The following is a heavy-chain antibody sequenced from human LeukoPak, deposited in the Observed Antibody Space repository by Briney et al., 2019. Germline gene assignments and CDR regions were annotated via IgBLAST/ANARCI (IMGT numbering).Heavy chain of an antibody. Sequence: KTSETLSLTCTVSGGSISSSSYYWGWIRQPPGKGLEWIGSIYYSGSTYYNPSLKSRVTISVDTSKNQFSLKLSSVTAADTAVYYCARLGSRNLPYWGQGTLVTVSS. J-gene: IGHJ4*02. CDR3: ARLGSRNLPY. D-gene: IGHD6-6*01. CDR1: GGSISSSSYY. V-gene: IGHV4-39*07. CDR2: IYYSGST.